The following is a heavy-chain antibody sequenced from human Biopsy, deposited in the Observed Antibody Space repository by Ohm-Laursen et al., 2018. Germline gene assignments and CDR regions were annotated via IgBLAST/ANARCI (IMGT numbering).Heavy chain of an antibody. J-gene: IGHJ3*01. Sequence: SLRLSCAASGFTFRNYALTWVRQAPGKVLEWVSAIGGGGSPTLYADSVKGRFTISRDDSKNTLYLQMNSLRAEDTAVYFCSKLGGDPAPFDRASDVWSRGTKVTVSS. CDR2: IGGGGSPT. CDR1: GFTFRNYA. V-gene: IGHV3-23*01. D-gene: IGHD2-21*02. CDR3: SKLGGDPAPFDRASDV.